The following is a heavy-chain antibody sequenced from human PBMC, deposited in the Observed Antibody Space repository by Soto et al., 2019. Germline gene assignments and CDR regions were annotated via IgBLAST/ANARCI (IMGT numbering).Heavy chain of an antibody. CDR3: ARHYYDSSGYYRDAFDI. CDR1: GFTFSSYS. V-gene: IGHV3-21*01. CDR2: ISSSSSYI. D-gene: IGHD3-22*01. Sequence: GGSLRLSCAASGFTFSSYSMNWVRQAPGKGLEWVSSISSSSSYIYYADSVKGRFTISRDNAKNSLYLQMNSLRAEDTAVYYCARHYYDSSGYYRDAFDIWGQGTMVPVSS. J-gene: IGHJ3*02.